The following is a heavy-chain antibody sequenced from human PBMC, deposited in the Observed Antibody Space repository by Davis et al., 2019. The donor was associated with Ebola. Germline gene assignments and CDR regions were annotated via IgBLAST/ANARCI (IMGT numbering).Heavy chain of an antibody. CDR2: IIPILGIA. J-gene: IGHJ4*02. V-gene: IGHV1-69*04. Sequence: SVKVSCKASGYTFTSYAISWVRQAPGQGLEWMGRIIPILGIANYAQKFQGRVTITADKSTSTAYMELSSLRSEDTAVYYCARDLGAVAGTWGGDYWGQGTLVTVSS. CDR1: GYTFTSYA. CDR3: ARDLGAVAGTWGGDY. D-gene: IGHD6-19*01.